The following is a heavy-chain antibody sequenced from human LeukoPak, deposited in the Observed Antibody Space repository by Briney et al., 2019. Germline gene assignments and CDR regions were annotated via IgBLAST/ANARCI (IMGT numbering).Heavy chain of an antibody. CDR3: ARYMLAVAGMDY. J-gene: IGHJ4*02. V-gene: IGHV3-21*01. Sequence: GGSLRLSSAASGFTFSSYSMNWVRQAPGKGLEWVSSISSSSSYIYYADSVKGRFTTSRSNAKNSLYLQMNSLRAEDTAVYYCARYMLAVAGMDYWGQGTLVTVSS. CDR1: GFTFSSYS. CDR2: ISSSSSYI. D-gene: IGHD6-19*01.